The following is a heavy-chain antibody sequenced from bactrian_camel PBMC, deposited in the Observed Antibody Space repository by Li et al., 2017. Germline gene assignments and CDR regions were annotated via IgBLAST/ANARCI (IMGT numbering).Heavy chain of an antibody. CDR3: AAKWGSCVGWTSGAYNY. V-gene: IGHV3S28*01. CDR1: RVTYSTYY. CDR2: IDTGDGST. Sequence: VQLVESGGGSVQAGGSLRLSCASSRVTYSTYYMGWFRQAPGKEREGVAAIDTGDGSTYYLNSVEGRFTIFQDNAKNTLYLQMNSLKPEDTAMYYCAAKWGSCVGWTSGAYNYWGQGTQVTVS. J-gene: IGHJ4*01. D-gene: IGHD2*01.